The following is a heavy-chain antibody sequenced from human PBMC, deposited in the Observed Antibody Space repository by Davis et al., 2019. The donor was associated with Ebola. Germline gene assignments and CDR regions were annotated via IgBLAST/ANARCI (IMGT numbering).Heavy chain of an antibody. Sequence: GESLKISCAASGFTLSGYDMNWVRQAPGKGLQWVAVIWDDGSNKYYADSVKGRFTISRDNSKNTLYQQMNSLRAEDTAVYYCATTPQYSSGQNKPFDYWGQGTLVTVSS. CDR1: GFTLSGYD. CDR2: IWDDGSNK. CDR3: ATTPQYSSGQNKPFDY. V-gene: IGHV3-33*01. D-gene: IGHD6-19*01. J-gene: IGHJ4*02.